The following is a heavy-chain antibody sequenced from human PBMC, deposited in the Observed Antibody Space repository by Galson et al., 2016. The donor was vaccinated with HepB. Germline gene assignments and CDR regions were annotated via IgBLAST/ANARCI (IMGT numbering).Heavy chain of an antibody. Sequence: QSGAEVKKPGESLKISCKVSGYDFINYYIGWVRQTPGKGLEWMAIIYPRESHTRYSPSFQGQVTISADNSISTIFLQWSRLTASDTAMYYCVRHSQTFDHWGQGTRVTVSS. CDR2: IYPRESHT. V-gene: IGHV5-51*01. CDR3: VRHSQTFDH. J-gene: IGHJ4*02. CDR1: GYDFINYY.